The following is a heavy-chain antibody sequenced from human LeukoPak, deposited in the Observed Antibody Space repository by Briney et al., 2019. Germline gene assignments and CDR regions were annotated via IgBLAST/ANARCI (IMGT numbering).Heavy chain of an antibody. V-gene: IGHV3-30*18. J-gene: IGHJ4*02. CDR1: GFTFSSYG. Sequence: GGSLRLSCAASGFTFSSYGMHWLRQAPGKGLEWVAVISYNGSNKYYADSVKGRFTISRDNSKNTLYLQMNSLRAEDTAVYYCAKDAQRWLHVYYFDYWGQGTLVTVSS. CDR3: AKDAQRWLHVYYFDY. D-gene: IGHD5-24*01. CDR2: ISYNGSNK.